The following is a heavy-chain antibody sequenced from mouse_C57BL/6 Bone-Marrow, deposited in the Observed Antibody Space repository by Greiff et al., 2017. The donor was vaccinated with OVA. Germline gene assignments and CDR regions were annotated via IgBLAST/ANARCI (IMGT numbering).Heavy chain of an antibody. Sequence: QVQLKESGPELVKPGASVKISCKASGYAFSSSWMNWVKQRPGKGLEWIGRIYPGDGDTNYNGKFKGKATLTVDKSSSTAYMQLSSLTSEDSAVYYCASPYYYGDYWGQGTTLTVSS. CDR2: IYPGDGDT. V-gene: IGHV1-82*01. CDR1: GYAFSSSW. J-gene: IGHJ2*01. CDR3: ASPYYYGDY. D-gene: IGHD1-1*01.